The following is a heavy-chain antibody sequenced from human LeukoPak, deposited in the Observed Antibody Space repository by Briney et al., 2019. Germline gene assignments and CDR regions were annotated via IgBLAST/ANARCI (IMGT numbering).Heavy chain of an antibody. Sequence: SETLSLTCTVSGGSISSYYWSWIRQPPGKGLEWIGYIYYSGSTNYNPPLKSRVTISVDTSKNQFSLKLSSVTAADTAVYYCARSVEGYCSGTSCYYYYYYMDVWGKGTTVTVSS. V-gene: IGHV4-59*01. D-gene: IGHD2-15*01. CDR1: GGSISSYY. J-gene: IGHJ6*03. CDR2: IYYSGST. CDR3: ARSVEGYCSGTSCYYYYYYMDV.